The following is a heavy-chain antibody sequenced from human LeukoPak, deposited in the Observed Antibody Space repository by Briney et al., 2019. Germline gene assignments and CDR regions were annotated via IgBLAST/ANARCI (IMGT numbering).Heavy chain of an antibody. CDR2: INAYNGNT. D-gene: IGHD3-9*01. CDR3: ARGFHIHPLRYFDWSTLYYYYYYMDV. CDR1: GYTFTSNS. J-gene: IGHJ6*03. Sequence: ASVKVSCKASGYTFTSNSISWVRQAPGQGLEWMGWINAYNGNTNYAQNLQGRVTMTRNTSISTAYMELSSLRSEDTAVYYCARGFHIHPLRYFDWSTLYYYYYYMDVWGKGTTVTISS. V-gene: IGHV1-18*01.